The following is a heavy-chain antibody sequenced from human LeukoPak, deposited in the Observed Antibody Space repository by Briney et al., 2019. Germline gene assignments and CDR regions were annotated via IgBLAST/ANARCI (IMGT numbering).Heavy chain of an antibody. Sequence: ASVKVSCKVSGYTLTELSMHWVRQAPGKGLEWMGGFDPEDGETIYAQKFQGRVTMTEDTSTDTAYMELSSLRSEDTAVYYCATDHSGSYYFDYWGQGTLVTVSS. J-gene: IGHJ4*02. CDR3: ATDHSGSYYFDY. CDR1: GYTLTELS. D-gene: IGHD1-26*01. V-gene: IGHV1-24*01. CDR2: FDPEDGET.